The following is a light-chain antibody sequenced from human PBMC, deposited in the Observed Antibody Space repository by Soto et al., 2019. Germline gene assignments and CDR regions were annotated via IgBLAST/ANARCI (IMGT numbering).Light chain of an antibody. CDR3: QQYGSSL. Sequence: EIVLTQSPGTLSLSPGERATLYCRASQSVSSSYLAWYQQKPGQAPRLLIYGASSRATCIPDRFSGSGSGTDFTLTISRLEPEDFAVYYCQQYGSSLFGQGTRLEIK. CDR1: QSVSSSY. J-gene: IGKJ5*01. V-gene: IGKV3-20*01. CDR2: GAS.